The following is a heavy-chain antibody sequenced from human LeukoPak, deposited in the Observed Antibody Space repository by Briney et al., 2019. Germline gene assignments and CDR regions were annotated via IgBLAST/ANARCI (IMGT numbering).Heavy chain of an antibody. CDR3: ARVRDGYNDAYDI. Sequence: SVKVSCKASGGTFSSSAISWVRQAPGQGLEWMGGIIPIFGTANYAQKFQGRVTITADKSTSTAYMELSSLRSEDTAVYYCARVRDGYNDAYDIWGQGTMVTVSS. J-gene: IGHJ3*02. V-gene: IGHV1-69*06. CDR1: GGTFSSSA. CDR2: IIPIFGTA. D-gene: IGHD5-24*01.